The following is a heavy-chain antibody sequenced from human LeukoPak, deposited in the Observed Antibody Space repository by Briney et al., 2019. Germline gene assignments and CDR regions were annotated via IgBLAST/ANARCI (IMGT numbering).Heavy chain of an antibody. V-gene: IGHV4-59*12. D-gene: IGHD6-13*01. CDR3: ARVVAAAENNNWFDP. CDR2: IYYSGST. Sequence: SETLSLTCTVSGGSISSYYWSWIRQPPGKGLEWIGYIYYSGSTYYNPSLKSRVTTSVDTSKNQFSLKLSSVTAADTAVYYCARVVAAAENNNWFDPWGQGTLVTVSS. CDR1: GGSISSYY. J-gene: IGHJ5*02.